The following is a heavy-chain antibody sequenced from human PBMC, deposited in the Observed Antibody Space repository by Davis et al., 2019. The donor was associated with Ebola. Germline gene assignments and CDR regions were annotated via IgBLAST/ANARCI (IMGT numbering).Heavy chain of an antibody. CDR3: AREIAPNWFDP. D-gene: IGHD2/OR15-2a*01. CDR2: INPNSGGT. CDR1: GYTFTGYY. J-gene: IGHJ5*02. V-gene: IGHV1-2*06. Sequence: AASVKVSCKASGYTFTGYYMHWVRQAPGQGLEWMGRINPNSGGTSYAQKFQGRVTMTRDTSTSTVYMELRSLRSDDTAVYYCAREIAPNWFDPWGQGTLVTVSS.